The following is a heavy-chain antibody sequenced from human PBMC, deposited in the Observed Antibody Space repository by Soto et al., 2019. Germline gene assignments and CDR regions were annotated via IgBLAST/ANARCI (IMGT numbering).Heavy chain of an antibody. J-gene: IGHJ6*03. CDR2: ISWNSGSI. Sequence: GGSLRLSCAASGFTFDDYAMHWVRQAPGKGLEWVSGISWNSGSIGYADSVKGRFTISRDNAKNSLYLQMNSLRAEDTALYYCAKVGYSSSWYGSYYMDVWGKGTTVTVSS. CDR3: AKVGYSSSWYGSYYMDV. D-gene: IGHD6-13*01. CDR1: GFTFDDYA. V-gene: IGHV3-9*01.